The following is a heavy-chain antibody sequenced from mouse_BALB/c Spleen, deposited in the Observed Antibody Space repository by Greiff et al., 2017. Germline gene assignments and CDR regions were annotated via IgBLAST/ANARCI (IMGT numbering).Heavy chain of an antibody. CDR3: ARDGNYRYYAMDY. Sequence: VQLQQSGPGLVAPSQSLSITCTVSGFSLTGYGVNWVRQPPGKGLEWLGMIWGDGSTDYNSALKSRLSISKDNSKSQVFLKMNSLQTDDTARYYCARDGNYRYYAMDYWGQGTSVTVSS. CDR2: IWGDGST. J-gene: IGHJ4*01. V-gene: IGHV2-6-7*01. D-gene: IGHD2-1*01. CDR1: GFSLTGYG.